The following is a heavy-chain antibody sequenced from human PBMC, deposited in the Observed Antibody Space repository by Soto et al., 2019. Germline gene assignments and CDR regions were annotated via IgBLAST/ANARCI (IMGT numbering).Heavy chain of an antibody. CDR1: GFTFSSYG. Sequence: GGSLRLSCAASGFTFSSYGMHWVRQAPGKGLEWVAVISYDGSNKYYADSVKGRFTISRDNSKNTLYLQMNSLRAEDTAVYYCAKVKEDYYASAPFDPWGQGTLVTVSS. V-gene: IGHV3-30*18. J-gene: IGHJ5*02. CDR3: AKVKEDYYASAPFDP. CDR2: ISYDGSNK. D-gene: IGHD3-10*01.